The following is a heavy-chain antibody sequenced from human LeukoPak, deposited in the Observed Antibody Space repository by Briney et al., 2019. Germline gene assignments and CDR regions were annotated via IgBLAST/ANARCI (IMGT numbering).Heavy chain of an antibody. J-gene: IGHJ6*02. V-gene: IGHV4-59*01. CDR2: IYYSGST. D-gene: IGHD5-18*01. CDR3: AILKRGYSYGYGGFDDYGMDV. CDR1: GGSISSYY. Sequence: SETLSLTCTVSGGSISSYYWSWIRQPPGKGLEWIGYIYYSGSTNYNPSPKSRVTISVDTSKNQFSLKLSSVTAADTAVYYCAILKRGYSYGYGGFDDYGMDVWGQGTTVTVSS.